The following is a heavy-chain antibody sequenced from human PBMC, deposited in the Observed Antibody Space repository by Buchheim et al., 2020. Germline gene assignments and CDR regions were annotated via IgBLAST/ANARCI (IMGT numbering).Heavy chain of an antibody. Sequence: EVQLVESGGGLVQPGGSLRLSCAASGFTFSDYWMTWVRQAPGKGLEWVANIKSDGSVENYVDSVKGRFTISRDNTKNLVYLQMNSLRAEDTAVYYCAKDPPSGYYYFDYWGQGTL. V-gene: IGHV3-7*01. CDR1: GFTFSDYW. D-gene: IGHD5-12*01. CDR2: IKSDGSVE. J-gene: IGHJ4*02. CDR3: AKDPPSGYYYFDY.